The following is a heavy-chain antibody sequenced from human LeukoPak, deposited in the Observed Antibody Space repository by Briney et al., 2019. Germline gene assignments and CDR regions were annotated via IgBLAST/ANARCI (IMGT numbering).Heavy chain of an antibody. CDR2: TNSDGSST. CDR3: ARIVRYGSAPLYSFGLDV. V-gene: IGHV3-74*01. J-gene: IGHJ6*02. Sequence: TGGSLRLSCAASGFTFRSYWMHWVRQAPGKGLLWVSRTNSDGSSTIYADSVKGRFTVSRDNAKNTVYLQMNSLRVEDTAVYYCARIVRYGSAPLYSFGLDVWGQGTTVIVSS. D-gene: IGHD3-10*01. CDR1: GFTFRSYW.